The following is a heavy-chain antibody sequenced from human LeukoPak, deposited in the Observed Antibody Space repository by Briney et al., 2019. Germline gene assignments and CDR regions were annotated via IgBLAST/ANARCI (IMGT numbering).Heavy chain of an antibody. CDR2: INHSGST. Sequence: SETLSLTCAVYGGSFSGYYWSWIRQPPGKGLEWIGEINHSGSTNYNPSLKSRVTISVDTSKNQFSLKLSSVAAADTAVYYCARRGFTMVRGVRNYYYYYMDVWGKGTTVTISS. D-gene: IGHD3-10*01. CDR1: GGSFSGYY. CDR3: ARRGFTMVRGVRNYYYYYMDV. J-gene: IGHJ6*03. V-gene: IGHV4-34*01.